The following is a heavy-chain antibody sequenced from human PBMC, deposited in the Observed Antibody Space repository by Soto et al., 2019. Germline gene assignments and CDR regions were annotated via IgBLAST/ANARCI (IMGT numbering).Heavy chain of an antibody. Sequence: ASVKVSCKTSGYTYTRYDINWVRQATGQGLEWMGWMNPNSGNTGYAQKFQGRVTMTRNTSISTAYMELSSLRSEDTAVYYCARVGYDILTGYYSPDWFDPWGQGTLVTVSS. V-gene: IGHV1-8*01. CDR2: MNPNSGNT. D-gene: IGHD3-9*01. J-gene: IGHJ5*02. CDR1: GYTYTRYD. CDR3: ARVGYDILTGYYSPDWFDP.